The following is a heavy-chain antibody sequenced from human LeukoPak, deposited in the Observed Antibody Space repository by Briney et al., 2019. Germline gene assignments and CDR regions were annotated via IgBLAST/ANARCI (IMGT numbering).Heavy chain of an antibody. V-gene: IGHV1-46*01. J-gene: IGHJ1*01. CDR1: GYTFTSYY. CDR2: INPSGGST. CDR3: ARSGWSPAFQH. D-gene: IGHD6-19*01. Sequence: GASVKVSCKASGYTFTSYYMHWVRQAPGQGLEWMGIINPSGGSTSYAQKFQGRVTMTRDMSTSTVYMELSSLRSEDTAVYYCARSGWSPAFQHWGQGTLVTVSS.